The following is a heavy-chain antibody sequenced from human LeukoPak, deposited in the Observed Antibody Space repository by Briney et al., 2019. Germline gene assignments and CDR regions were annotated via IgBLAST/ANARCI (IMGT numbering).Heavy chain of an antibody. V-gene: IGHV4-59*01. D-gene: IGHD3-22*01. CDR3: ARGADSSGYYSIFYFDY. CDR1: GGSITSYY. J-gene: IGHJ4*02. Sequence: SETLSLTCTVSGGSITSYYWNWIRQPPGKGLEWIGYIYYSGSTNYNPSLKSRVTISVDTSKNQFSLKLSSVTAADTAVYYCARGADSSGYYSIFYFDYWGQGTLVTVSS. CDR2: IYYSGST.